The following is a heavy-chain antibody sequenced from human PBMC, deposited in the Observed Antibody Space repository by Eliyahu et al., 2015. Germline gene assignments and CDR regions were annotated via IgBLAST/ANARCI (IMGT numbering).Heavy chain of an antibody. J-gene: IGHJ6*03. D-gene: IGHD3-10*01. CDR3: ARLLWFGNYYYYYMDV. Sequence: EVQLVESGGGLVQPGGSLRLSCAASGFTXSSCWXHWVRXAPGXGLVWVSRIXSDGSSTSYAXSVKGRFTISRDNAKNTLXLQMNSLRAEDTAVYYCARLLWFGNYYYYYMDVWGKGTTVTVSS. V-gene: IGHV3-74*01. CDR2: IXSDGSST. CDR1: GFTXSSCW.